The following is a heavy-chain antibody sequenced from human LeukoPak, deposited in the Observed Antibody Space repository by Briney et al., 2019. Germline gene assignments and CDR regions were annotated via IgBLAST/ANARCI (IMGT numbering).Heavy chain of an antibody. CDR1: GGTFSSYA. CDR2: IIPIFGTA. Sequence: SVKVSCKASGGTFSSYAISWVRQAPGQGLEWMGGIIPIFGTANYAQKFQGRVTITADESTSTAYMELSRLRSDDTAVYYCARDLTMGYWGQGTLVTVSS. D-gene: IGHD3-10*01. V-gene: IGHV1-69*01. CDR3: ARDLTMGY. J-gene: IGHJ4*02.